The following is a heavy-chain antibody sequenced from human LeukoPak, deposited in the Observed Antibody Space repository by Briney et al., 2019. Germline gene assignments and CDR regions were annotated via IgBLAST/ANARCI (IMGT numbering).Heavy chain of an antibody. V-gene: IGHV3-23*01. CDR1: GFTFSTYA. CDR3: AKLYDNYYYYGMDV. CDR2: ISGSGGST. J-gene: IGHJ6*02. D-gene: IGHD2-8*01. Sequence: PGGSLRLSCAASGFTFSTYAMSWVRQAPGKGLEWVSLISGSGGSTYYADSVKGRFTISRDNSKNTLYLQMNSLRAEDTAVYYCAKLYDNYYYYGMDVWGQGTTVTVSS.